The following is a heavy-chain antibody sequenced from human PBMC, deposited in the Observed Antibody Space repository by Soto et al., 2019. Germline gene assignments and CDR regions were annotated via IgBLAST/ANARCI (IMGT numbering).Heavy chain of an antibody. Sequence: SVKVSFKASGGTFSSYANRWVRQAPGQGVEWMGGIIPIFGTANYAQKFQGRVTITADESTSTAYMELSSLRSEDTAVYYCARVGGAAGTFIDYWGQGTLVTVSS. CDR3: ARVGGAAGTFIDY. J-gene: IGHJ4*02. CDR1: GGTFSSYA. V-gene: IGHV1-69*01. D-gene: IGHD6-13*01. CDR2: IIPIFGTA.